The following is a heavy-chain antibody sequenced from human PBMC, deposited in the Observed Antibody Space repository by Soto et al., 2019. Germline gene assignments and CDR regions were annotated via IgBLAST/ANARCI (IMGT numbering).Heavy chain of an antibody. CDR1: GFTFNNYG. J-gene: IGHJ4*02. V-gene: IGHV3-21*04. CDR3: AREDSIIIPAVSDF. Sequence: GSLRLSCVVSGFTFNNYGINWVRQAPGKGLEWVSTVSKSDYPYYSDSVKGRFTLSRDNAKNTVSLQMNTLRAEDTAVYYCAREDSIIIPAVSDFWGQGTLVTVSS. D-gene: IGHD2-2*01. CDR2: VSKSDYP.